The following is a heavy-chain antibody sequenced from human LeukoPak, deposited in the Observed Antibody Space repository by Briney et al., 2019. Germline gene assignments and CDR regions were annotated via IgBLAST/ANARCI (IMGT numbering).Heavy chain of an antibody. D-gene: IGHD3-10*01. J-gene: IGHJ4*02. CDR2: IYYTGST. V-gene: IGHV4-4*02. CDR3: ARRGEYYDH. CDR1: GGSISSNN. Sequence: ASETLSLTCAVSGGSISSNNWWSWVRQPPGKGLEWIGYIYYTGSTSYNPSLKRRVTISVDTSKNQFSLKLSSMSAADTAVYYCARRGEYYDHWGQGTLVTVSS.